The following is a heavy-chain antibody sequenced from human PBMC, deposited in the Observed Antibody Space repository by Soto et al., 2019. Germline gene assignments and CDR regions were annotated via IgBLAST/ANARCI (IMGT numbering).Heavy chain of an antibody. D-gene: IGHD3-16*01. CDR1: GGSISSGCYY. CDR2: IYYSGST. V-gene: IGHV4-31*03. Sequence: SETLSLTCTVSGGSISSGCYYWSWIRQHPGKGLEWIGYIYYSGSTYYNPSLKSRVTISVDTSKNQFSLKLSSVTAADTAVYYCARSGLRLRDFDYWGQGTLVTSPQ. J-gene: IGHJ4*02. CDR3: ARSGLRLRDFDY.